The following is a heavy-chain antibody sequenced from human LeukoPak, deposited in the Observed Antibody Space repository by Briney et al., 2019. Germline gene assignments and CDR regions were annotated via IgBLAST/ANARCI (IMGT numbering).Heavy chain of an antibody. V-gene: IGHV4-39*01. D-gene: IGHD3-10*01. Sequence: PGGSLRLSCAASGFAFSDYSINWVRQAPGKGLEWIGSIYDSGSTYYNPSLKSRVTISVDTSKNQFSLKLNSVTAADTAVYYCARHYGPWGQGTLVTVSS. J-gene: IGHJ5*02. CDR1: GFAFSDYSIN. CDR3: ARHYGP. CDR2: IYDSGST.